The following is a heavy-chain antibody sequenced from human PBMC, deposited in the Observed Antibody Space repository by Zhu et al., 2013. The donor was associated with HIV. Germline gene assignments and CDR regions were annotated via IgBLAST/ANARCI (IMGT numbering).Heavy chain of an antibody. Sequence: QVQLVQSGAEVKKPGSSVKVSCKASGGTFSSYAISWVRQAPGQGLEWMGGIIPIFGTANYAQKFQGRVTMTRDTSISTAYMELSRLRSDDTAVYYCARADYYDSSGYDYWGQGTLVTVSS. V-gene: IGHV1-69*06. CDR1: GGTFSSYA. CDR3: ARADYYDSSGYDY. CDR2: IIPIFGTA. D-gene: IGHD3-22*01. J-gene: IGHJ4*02.